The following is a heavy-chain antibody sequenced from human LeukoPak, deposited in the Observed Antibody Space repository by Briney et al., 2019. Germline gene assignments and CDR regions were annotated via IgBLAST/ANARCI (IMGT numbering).Heavy chain of an antibody. D-gene: IGHD4-17*01. CDR3: AKASTTVTTGNAFDI. Sequence: PGGSLRLSCAASGFTFSSYWMHWVRQAPGKGLVWVSRINSDGSSTSYADSVKGRLTISRDNSKSTLFLQMTSLRAEDTAVYYCAKASTTVTTGNAFDIWGQGTMITVSS. V-gene: IGHV3-74*01. J-gene: IGHJ3*02. CDR2: INSDGSST. CDR1: GFTFSSYW.